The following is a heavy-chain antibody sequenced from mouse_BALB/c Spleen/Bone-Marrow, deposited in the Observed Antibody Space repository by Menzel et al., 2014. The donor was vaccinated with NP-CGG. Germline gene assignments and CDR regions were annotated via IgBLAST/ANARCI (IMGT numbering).Heavy chain of an antibody. J-gene: IGHJ2*01. V-gene: IGHV14-3*02. CDR2: IDPANGNT. Sequence: VQLKQSGAELVKPGASVKLSCTASGFNIKDTYMHWVKQRPEQGLEWIGRIDPANGNTKYDPKFQGKATITADTSSNTAYLQLSSLTSEDTAVYYCARYYYGSSNFDDWGEGTTLTVSS. CDR1: GFNIKDTY. D-gene: IGHD1-1*01. CDR3: ARYYYGSSNFDD.